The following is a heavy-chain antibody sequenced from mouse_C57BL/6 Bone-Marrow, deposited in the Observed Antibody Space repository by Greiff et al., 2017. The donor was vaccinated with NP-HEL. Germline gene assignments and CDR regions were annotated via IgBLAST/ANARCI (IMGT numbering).Heavy chain of an antibody. V-gene: IGHV1-50*01. D-gene: IGHD1-1*01. Sequence: QVQLQQPGAELVKPGASVKLSCKASGYTFTSYWMQWVKQRPGQGLEWIGEIDPSDSYTNYNQKFKGKATLTVDTSSSTAYMQLSSLTSDDSAVYYCARVDYYGSSYLFAYWGQGTLVTVSA. CDR2: IDPSDSYT. CDR3: ARVDYYGSSYLFAY. CDR1: GYTFTSYW. J-gene: IGHJ3*01.